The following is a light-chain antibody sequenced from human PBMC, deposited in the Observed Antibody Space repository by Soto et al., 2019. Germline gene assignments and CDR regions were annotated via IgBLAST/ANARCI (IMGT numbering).Light chain of an antibody. CDR2: DAS. J-gene: IGKJ5*01. V-gene: IGKV1-33*01. Sequence: DIQMNQAPSSLSASVGDRVTITCQASQDISNLLNWYQQKPGKAPRLLIYDASNLETGVPSRFSGSGSGTDFTFTISSLQPEDIATYYCQQYEDIPITFGQGTRLEI. CDR3: QQYEDIPIT. CDR1: QDISNL.